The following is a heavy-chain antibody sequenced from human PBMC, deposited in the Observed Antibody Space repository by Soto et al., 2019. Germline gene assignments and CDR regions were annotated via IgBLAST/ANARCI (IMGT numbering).Heavy chain of an antibody. CDR2: TYYRSKWYN. CDR3: AREYSAGWST. D-gene: IGHD6-19*01. V-gene: IGHV6-1*01. Sequence: SQTLSLTCAISGDSVSTNSATWDWIRQSPSRGLEWLGRTYYRSKWYNDYALSVKSRITTNPDTSKNQFSLQLNSVTPDDTAVYYCAREYSAGWSTWGQGTLVTVSS. J-gene: IGHJ4*02. CDR1: GDSVSTNSAT.